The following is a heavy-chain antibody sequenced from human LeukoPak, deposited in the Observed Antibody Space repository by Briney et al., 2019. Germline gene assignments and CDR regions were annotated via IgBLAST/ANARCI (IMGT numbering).Heavy chain of an antibody. J-gene: IGHJ4*02. V-gene: IGHV3-30-3*01. CDR3: ASCSSTSCYYFDY. CDR1: GFTFSSYA. Sequence: GGSLRLSCAASGFTFSSYAMHWVRQAPGKGLEWVAVISYDGSNKYYADSVKARFTISRDNSKNTLYLQMNSLRAEDTAVYYCASCSSTSCYYFDYWGQGTLVTVSS. D-gene: IGHD2-2*01. CDR2: ISYDGSNK.